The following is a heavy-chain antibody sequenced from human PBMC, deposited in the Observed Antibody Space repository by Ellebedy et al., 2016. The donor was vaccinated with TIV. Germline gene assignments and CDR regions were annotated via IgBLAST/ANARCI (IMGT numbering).Heavy chain of an antibody. V-gene: IGHV3-30-3*01. CDR2: ISYDGSNK. CDR1: GFTFSSYA. Sequence: GESLKISXAASGFTFSSYAMHWVRQAPGKGLEWVAVISYDGSNKYYAVSVKGRFTISRDNSKNTLYLQMNSLRAEDTAVYYCARDSFLLYSDYWGQGTLVTVSS. CDR3: ARDSFLLYSDY. D-gene: IGHD2/OR15-2a*01. J-gene: IGHJ4*02.